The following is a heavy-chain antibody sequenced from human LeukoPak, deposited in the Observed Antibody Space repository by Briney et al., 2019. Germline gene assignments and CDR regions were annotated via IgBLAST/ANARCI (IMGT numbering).Heavy chain of an antibody. Sequence: SETLSLTCAVYGGSFSGYYWSWIRQPPGKGLEWIGEINHSGSTNYNPSLKSRVTISVDTSKNQFSLKLSSVTAADTAVYYCARGQDSGYIDYWGQGTLVTVSS. V-gene: IGHV4-34*01. J-gene: IGHJ4*02. CDR1: GGSFSGYY. CDR2: INHSGST. CDR3: ARGQDSGYIDY. D-gene: IGHD1-26*01.